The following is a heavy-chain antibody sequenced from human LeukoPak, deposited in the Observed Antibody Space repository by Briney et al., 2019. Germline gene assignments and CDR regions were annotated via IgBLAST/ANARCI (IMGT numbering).Heavy chain of an antibody. Sequence: SETLSLTCAVYGGPFSGYYWSWIRQPPGKGLEWIGEINHSGSTNYNPSLKSQVTISVDTSKNQFSLKLSSVTAADTAVYYCARGDIVVLTAAYYYYYYMDVWGKGTTVTVSS. CDR2: INHSGST. D-gene: IGHD2-2*01. CDR3: ARGDIVVLTAAYYYYYYMDV. CDR1: GGPFSGYY. J-gene: IGHJ6*03. V-gene: IGHV4-34*01.